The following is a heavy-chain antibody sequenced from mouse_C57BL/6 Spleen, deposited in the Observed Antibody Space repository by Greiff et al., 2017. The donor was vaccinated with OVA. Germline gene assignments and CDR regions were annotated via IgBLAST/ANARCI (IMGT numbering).Heavy chain of an antibody. CDR1: GYTFTDYY. D-gene: IGHD1-1*02. CDR2: INPYNGGT. CDR3: ARGWAMDY. V-gene: IGHV1-19*01. J-gene: IGHJ4*01. Sequence: DVQLQESGPVLVKPGASVKMSCKASGYTFTDYYMHWVKQSHGQSLEWIGVINPYNGGTSYNQKFKGKAPLTVDKSSSTAYMELSSLTSEDSAVYYGARGWAMDYWGQGTSVTVSS.